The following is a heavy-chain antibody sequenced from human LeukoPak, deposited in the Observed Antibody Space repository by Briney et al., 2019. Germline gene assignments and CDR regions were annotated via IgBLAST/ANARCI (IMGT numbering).Heavy chain of an antibody. CDR3: ARGRDWAAAGTPFAFDI. V-gene: IGHV1-2*02. J-gene: IGHJ3*02. CDR2: INQNSGGT. CDR1: GYTFTGYY. D-gene: IGHD6-13*01. Sequence: GASVKVSCKASGYTFTGYYIHWVRQAPGQGLEWMGCINQNSGGTKYAEKFQGRVTMTRDTSTSTAYMQLRRLRSDDRAVYYCARGRDWAAAGTPFAFDIWGQGTMVTVSS.